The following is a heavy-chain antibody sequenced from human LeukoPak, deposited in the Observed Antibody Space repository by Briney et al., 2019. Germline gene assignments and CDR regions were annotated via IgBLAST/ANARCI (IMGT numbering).Heavy chain of an antibody. J-gene: IGHJ5*02. Sequence: SETLSLTCTVSGGSISSYYWSWIRQPAGKGLEWIGRIYTSGSTNYNPSLKSRVTMSVDTSKNQFSLKLSSVTTADTAVYYCARVWVVRGVIIRSYWFDPWGQGTLVTVSS. CDR2: IYTSGST. CDR3: ARVWVVRGVIIRSYWFDP. D-gene: IGHD3-10*01. CDR1: GGSISSYY. V-gene: IGHV4-4*07.